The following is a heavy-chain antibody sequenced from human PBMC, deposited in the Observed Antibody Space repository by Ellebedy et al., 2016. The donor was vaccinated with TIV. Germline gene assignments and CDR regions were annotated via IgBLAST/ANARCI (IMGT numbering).Heavy chain of an antibody. Sequence: MPGGSLRLSCSVSGDSISNYYWSWIRQPPGKGLEWLGHIYHSGSTNYNPSLKSRVTMSVDTSKNQFSLKLSSVTAADTAVYYCARRTVTTGDFDSWGQGTLVTVSS. J-gene: IGHJ4*02. CDR2: IYHSGST. D-gene: IGHD4-17*01. V-gene: IGHV4-59*08. CDR3: ARRTVTTGDFDS. CDR1: GDSISNYY.